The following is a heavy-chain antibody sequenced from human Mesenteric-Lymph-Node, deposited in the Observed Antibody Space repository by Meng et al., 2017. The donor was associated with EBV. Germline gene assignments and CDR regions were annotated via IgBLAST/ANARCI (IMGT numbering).Heavy chain of an antibody. CDR3: ARDDYGDLPLDY. V-gene: IGHV1-2*04. CDR1: VYTFTGYY. D-gene: IGHD4-17*01. Sequence: QWLLVKSGSEVKKPGASVKVSCKASVYTFTGYYVHWVRQAPGQGLEWMGWINPNSGGTNYAQKFQGWVTMTRDTSINTAYMELSRLRSDDTAVYYCARDDYGDLPLDYWGQGTLVTVSS. J-gene: IGHJ4*02. CDR2: INPNSGGT.